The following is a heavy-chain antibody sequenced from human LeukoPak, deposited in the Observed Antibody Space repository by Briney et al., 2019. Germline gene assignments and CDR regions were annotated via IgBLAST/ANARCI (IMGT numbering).Heavy chain of an antibody. J-gene: IGHJ6*02. CDR2: INYSGST. V-gene: IGHV4-34*01. D-gene: IGHD2-8*01. CDR1: GGPFSGYY. CDR3: ARLGYCTNGVCYGYYYGMDV. Sequence: SETLSLTCAVYGGPFSGYYWSWIRQPPGKGLEWIGEINYSGSTNYNPSLKSRVTISVDTSKNQFSLKLSSVTAADTAVYYCARLGYCTNGVCYGYYYGMDVWGQGTTVTVSS.